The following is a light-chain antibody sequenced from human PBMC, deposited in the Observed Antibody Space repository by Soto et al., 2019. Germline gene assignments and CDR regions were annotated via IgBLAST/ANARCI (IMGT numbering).Light chain of an antibody. V-gene: IGLV2-14*01. J-gene: IGLJ3*02. Sequence: QSVLTQPASVSGSPGQSITFSCTGTSSDVGAYNYVSWYQQHPGKAPKLMIYEVSNRPSGVSNRFSGSKSGNTASLTISGLQAEDEVDYYCSSYTSSSTLVFGGGTKLTVL. CDR3: SSYTSSSTLV. CDR2: EVS. CDR1: SSDVGAYNY.